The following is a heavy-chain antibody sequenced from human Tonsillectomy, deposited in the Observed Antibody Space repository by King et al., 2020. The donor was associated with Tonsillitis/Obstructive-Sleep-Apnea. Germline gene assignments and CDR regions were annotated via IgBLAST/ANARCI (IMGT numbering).Heavy chain of an antibody. D-gene: IGHD3-3*01. Sequence: VQLVESGGGLVQPGGSLRLSCAASGFTFSSYSMDWVRQAPGKGLEWVSYTSSSSRTIYYSDSAKGRFTISRDNAKNSLYLQMNSLGDEDTAVYYCAPDDFWSGPLYYYYYYMDVWGKGTTVTVSS. V-gene: IGHV3-48*02. J-gene: IGHJ6*03. CDR2: TSSSSRTI. CDR1: GFTFSSYS. CDR3: APDDFWSGPLYYYYYYMDV.